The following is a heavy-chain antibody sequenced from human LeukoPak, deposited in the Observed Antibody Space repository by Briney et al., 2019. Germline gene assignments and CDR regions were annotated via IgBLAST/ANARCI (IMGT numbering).Heavy chain of an antibody. CDR3: ARGTIFGNWFDP. V-gene: IGHV4-59*01. CDR2: IYYSGST. CDR1: DGSITSYF. D-gene: IGHD3-3*01. J-gene: IGHJ5*02. Sequence: SETLSLTCSVSDGSITSYFWSWIRRSPGKGLEWIGYIYYSGSTSYNPSLKSRVTISVDTSKNQFSLKLSSVTAADTAVYYCARGTIFGNWFDPWGQGTLVTVSS.